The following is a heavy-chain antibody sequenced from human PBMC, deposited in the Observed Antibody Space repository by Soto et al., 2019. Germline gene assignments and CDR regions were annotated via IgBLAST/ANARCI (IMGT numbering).Heavy chain of an antibody. D-gene: IGHD3-16*02. V-gene: IGHV1-46*01. J-gene: IGHJ4*02. Sequence: ASVKVSCKASGYTFTSYYMHWVRQAPGQGLEWMGIINPSGGSTSYAQKFQGRVTMTRDTSTSTVYMELSSLRSEDTAVYYCARARYYDYVWGSYRLFDYWGQGTLVTVSS. CDR1: GYTFTSYY. CDR3: ARARYYDYVWGSYRLFDY. CDR2: INPSGGST.